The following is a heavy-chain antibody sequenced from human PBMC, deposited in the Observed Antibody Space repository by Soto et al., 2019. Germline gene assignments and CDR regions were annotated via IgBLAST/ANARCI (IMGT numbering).Heavy chain of an antibody. CDR3: ARQTGTTSADWFDP. CDR2: IYPGDSDT. J-gene: IGHJ5*02. CDR1: GYKFTSSW. Sequence: GESLKISCKGSGYKFTSSWIAWVRQMPRKGLEYMGSIYPGDSDTRYSPSFQGQVTISADKSINTAYLQWSSLKASDTAMYYCARQTGTTSADWFDPWGQGTLVTVSS. D-gene: IGHD1-1*01. V-gene: IGHV5-51*01.